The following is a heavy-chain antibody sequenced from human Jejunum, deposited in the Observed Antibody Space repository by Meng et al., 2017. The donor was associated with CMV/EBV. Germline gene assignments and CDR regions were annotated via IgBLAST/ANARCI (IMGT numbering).Heavy chain of an antibody. Sequence: AATRFTFRRDAMQWVRGAEGKGLMCLAVISYDTKDAYYADSVKGRFTVSRYNYKHWVYLKMTSLRAEDTALYYCAKGMTMVTSQIASWGQGTLVTVSS. CDR1: RFTFRRDA. J-gene: IGHJ1*01. D-gene: IGHD4/OR15-4a*01. CDR3: AKGMTMVTSQIAS. CDR2: ISYDTKDA. V-gene: IGHV3-30*18.